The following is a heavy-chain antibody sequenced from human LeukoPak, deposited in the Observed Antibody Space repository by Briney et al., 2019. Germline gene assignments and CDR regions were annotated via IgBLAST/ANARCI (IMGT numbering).Heavy chain of an antibody. Sequence: ASVKVSCKASGYTFTSYDINWVRQATGQGLEWMGWMNPNSGNTGYAQKFQGRVTMTRNTSISTAYMELSSPRSEDTAVYYCAILGHYYGSGSYLDGIDYWGQGTLVTVSS. CDR2: MNPNSGNT. D-gene: IGHD3-10*01. V-gene: IGHV1-8*01. CDR1: GYTFTSYD. J-gene: IGHJ4*02. CDR3: AILGHYYGSGSYLDGIDY.